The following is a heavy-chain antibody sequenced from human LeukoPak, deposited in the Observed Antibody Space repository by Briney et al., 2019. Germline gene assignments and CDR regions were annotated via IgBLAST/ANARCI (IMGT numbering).Heavy chain of an antibody. J-gene: IGHJ4*02. CDR1: GDSISSYY. CDR2: IYYSGRT. V-gene: IGHV4-59*01. D-gene: IGHD2-15*01. CDR3: ARCGGSCCGVFDY. Sequence: PLETLSLTCTVPGDSISSYYWSWIRQPPGKGLEGIGYIYYSGRTIYSPALKSRVTISVYTSKNQFSLKLSSVTAADTAVYYCARCGGSCCGVFDYWGQGTLVTVSS.